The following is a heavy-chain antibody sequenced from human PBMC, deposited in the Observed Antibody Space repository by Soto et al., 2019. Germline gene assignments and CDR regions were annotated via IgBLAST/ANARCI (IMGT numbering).Heavy chain of an antibody. D-gene: IGHD3-16*01. CDR2: IYYSGTT. J-gene: IGHJ4*02. V-gene: IGHV4-61*08. CDR3: ARSQRGRTAFTFDY. Sequence: PSLTLSRTCAVSGDSVSNDDYYWSWIRQPPGKGLEWIGYIYYSGTTKYNSYLKSRLSLSVDMSKNQFSLKRASVTAADTAVYFCARSQRGRTAFTFDYWGQGAMVTVSS. CDR1: GDSVSNDDYY.